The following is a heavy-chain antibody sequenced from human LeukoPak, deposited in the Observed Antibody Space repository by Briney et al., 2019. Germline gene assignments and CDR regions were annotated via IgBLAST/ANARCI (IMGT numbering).Heavy chain of an antibody. CDR3: ASTFHQQWLVLGFDY. V-gene: IGHV4-39*01. J-gene: IGHJ4*02. CDR2: IYYSGST. D-gene: IGHD6-19*01. CDR1: GGSISSSSYY. Sequence: PSETLSLTCTVSGGSISSSSYYWGWIRQPPGKGLEWIGSIYYSGSTYYNPSLKSRVTISVDTSKNQFSLKLSSVTAADTAVYYWASTFHQQWLVLGFDYWGQGTLVTVSS.